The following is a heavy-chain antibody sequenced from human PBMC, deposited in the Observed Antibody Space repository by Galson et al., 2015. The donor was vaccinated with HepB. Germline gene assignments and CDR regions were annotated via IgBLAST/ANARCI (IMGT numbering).Heavy chain of an antibody. J-gene: IGHJ3*02. D-gene: IGHD2-15*01. CDR2: IRYDGSNK. CDR1: GFTFSSYG. V-gene: IGHV3-30*02. CDR3: AKDGYCSGGSCYPLDAFDI. Sequence: SLRLSCAASGFTFSSYGMHWVRQAPGKGLEWVAFIRYDGSNKYYADSVKGRFTISRDNSKNTLYLQMNSLRAEDTAVYYCAKDGYCSGGSCYPLDAFDIWGQGTMVTVSS.